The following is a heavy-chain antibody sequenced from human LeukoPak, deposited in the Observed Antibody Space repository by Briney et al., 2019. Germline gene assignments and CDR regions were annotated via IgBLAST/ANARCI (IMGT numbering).Heavy chain of an antibody. Sequence: PSETLSLTCAVYGGSFSGYYWSWIRQPPGKGLEWIGEINHSGSTNYNPSLKSRVTISVDTSKNQFSLKLSSVTAADTAGYYCARGKWLRSSFDYWGQGTLVTVSS. J-gene: IGHJ4*02. V-gene: IGHV4-34*01. CDR3: ARGKWLRSSFDY. D-gene: IGHD5-12*01. CDR1: GGSFSGYY. CDR2: INHSGST.